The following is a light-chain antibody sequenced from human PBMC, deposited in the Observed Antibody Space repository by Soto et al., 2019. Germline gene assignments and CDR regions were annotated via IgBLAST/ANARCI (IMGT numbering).Light chain of an antibody. Sequence: DIQMTQSPSSLSTSVGDRVTITCRTSQSISTFLNWYQQKPGKAPKLLIYAASTLHSGVPSRFSGSGSGTNFTLTITGLQPEDFAAYYCQQTYMTHGGTFGRGTRVEFK. CDR3: QQTYMTHGGT. CDR2: AAS. V-gene: IGKV1-39*01. CDR1: QSISTF. J-gene: IGKJ4*01.